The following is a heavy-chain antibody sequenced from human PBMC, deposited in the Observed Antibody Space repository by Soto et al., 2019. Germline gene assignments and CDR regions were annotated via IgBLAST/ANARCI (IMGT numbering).Heavy chain of an antibody. CDR3: ARGNALDV. CDR1: GDSVSSDITS. J-gene: IGHJ3*01. Sequence: QGQLQQSGPGLVKPSQTLSLTCAISGDSVSSDITSWNWIRQSPSRGIEWLGRTYYRSKWFHDYAATVKSRITINPDTSKNQFSLELNSMTPEYTAVYYCARGNALDVWGQGTVVTVSS. D-gene: IGHD3-10*01. V-gene: IGHV6-1*01. CDR2: TYYRSKWFH.